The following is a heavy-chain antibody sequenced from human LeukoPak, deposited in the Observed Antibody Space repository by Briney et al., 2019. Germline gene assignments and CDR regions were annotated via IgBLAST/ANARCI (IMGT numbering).Heavy chain of an antibody. V-gene: IGHV3-23*01. J-gene: IGHJ4*02. D-gene: IGHD3-10*02. CDR3: AKGCSMTLAVY. Sequence: GGSLRLSCAASGFTFSTYAMTWVRQAPGKGLEWVSGISGSGGSTYYADSVKGRFIISRDNSNNTLYLQMNSLRAEDTAVYYCAKGCSMTLAVYWGQGTLVTLSS. CDR2: ISGSGGST. CDR1: GFTFSTYA.